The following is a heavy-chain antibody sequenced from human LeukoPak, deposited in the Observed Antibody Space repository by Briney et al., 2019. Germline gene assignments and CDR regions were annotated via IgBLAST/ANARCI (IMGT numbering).Heavy chain of an antibody. D-gene: IGHD3-22*01. J-gene: IGHJ4*02. CDR3: ARDYYYDTRGPVGD. Sequence: ASVKVSCKASGYTFTSYDINWVRQATGQGLEWMGWMNPNSGNTGYAQKFQGRVTMTRNTSISTAYMELSSLRSEDTAVYYCARDYYYDTRGPVGDWGQGTLVTVSS. CDR2: MNPNSGNT. V-gene: IGHV1-8*01. CDR1: GYTFTSYD.